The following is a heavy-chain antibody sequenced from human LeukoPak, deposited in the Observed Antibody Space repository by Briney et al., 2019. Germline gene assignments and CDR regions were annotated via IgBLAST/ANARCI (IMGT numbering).Heavy chain of an antibody. CDR1: GGSISSYY. CDR2: INHSGSA. CDR3: ARARRDSGYYKVDY. J-gene: IGHJ4*02. Sequence: TASETLSLTCTVSGGSISSYYWSWIRQPPGKGLEWIGEINHSGSANYNPSLKSRATLSIDKSKNQFSLNLNSVTAADTAVYYCARARRDSGYYKVDYWGQGTLVTVSS. V-gene: IGHV4-34*01. D-gene: IGHD3-3*01.